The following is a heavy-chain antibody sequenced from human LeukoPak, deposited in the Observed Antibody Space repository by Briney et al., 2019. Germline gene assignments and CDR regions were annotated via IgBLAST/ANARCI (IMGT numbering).Heavy chain of an antibody. CDR1: GLTFRTYA. V-gene: IGHV3-23*01. D-gene: IGHD2-8*02. CDR2: IFPSGGEI. CDR3: ATYRQVLLPFES. Sequence: GGSLRLSCAASGLTFRTYAMSWVRQPPGKGLEWVSSIFPSGGEIHYADSVRGRLTISRDNSKSTLSLQMNSLRAEDTAIYYCATYRQVLLPFESWGQGTLVTVSS. J-gene: IGHJ4*02.